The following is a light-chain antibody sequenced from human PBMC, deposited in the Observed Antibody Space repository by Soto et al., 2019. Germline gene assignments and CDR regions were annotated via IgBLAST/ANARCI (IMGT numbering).Light chain of an antibody. V-gene: IGKV3D-15*01. CDR1: QSVSNN. CDR3: QQYNNWPRT. Sequence: SVLTQSPGTLSLSPGERATLSRRASQSVSNNYLAWYQKKPGQAPRLLIHGASNRATGIPDRFSGSGSGTEFTLTISSLQSEDFAVYYCQQYNNWPRTFGQGTKGDNK. CDR2: GAS. J-gene: IGKJ1*01.